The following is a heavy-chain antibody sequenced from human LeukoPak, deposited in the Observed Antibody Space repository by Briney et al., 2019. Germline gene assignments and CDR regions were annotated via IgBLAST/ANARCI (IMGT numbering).Heavy chain of an antibody. D-gene: IGHD3-22*01. CDR1: AGTFSSYA. Sequence: SVKVSCKASAGTFSSYAISWVRQAPGQGLEWMGGIIPIFGTANYAQKFQGRVTITTDESTSTAYMELSSLRSEDTAVYYCARRDSSEVAEYFQHWGQGTLVTVSS. J-gene: IGHJ1*01. CDR3: ARRDSSEVAEYFQH. V-gene: IGHV1-69*05. CDR2: IIPIFGTA.